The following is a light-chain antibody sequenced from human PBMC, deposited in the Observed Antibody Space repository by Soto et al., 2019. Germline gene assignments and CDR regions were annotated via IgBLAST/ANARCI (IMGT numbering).Light chain of an antibody. J-gene: IGKJ3*01. CDR3: QQRSNWPPFT. V-gene: IGKV3-11*01. CDR2: DAS. Sequence: EIVLTQSPATLSLSPGERATLSCRASQSVSSYLAWYQQKPGQAPRLLIYDASNRANGIPARFSGSWSGTDFTLTITSLEPEDFAVYYCQQRSNWPPFTFGPGTKVDIK. CDR1: QSVSSY.